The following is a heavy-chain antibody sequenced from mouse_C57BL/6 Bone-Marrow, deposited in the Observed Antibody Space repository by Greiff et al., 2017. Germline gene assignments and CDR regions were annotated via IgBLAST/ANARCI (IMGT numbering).Heavy chain of an antibody. V-gene: IGHV2-2*01. CDR3: ARTLRLRGTWFAY. J-gene: IGHJ3*01. CDR1: GFSLTSYG. CDR2: IWSGGST. Sequence: VMLVESGPGLVQPSQSLSITCTVSGFSLTSYGVHWVRQSPGKGLEWLGVIWSGGSTDYNAAFISRLSISKDNSKSQVFFKMNSLQADDTAIYYCARTLRLRGTWFAYWGQGTLVTVSA. D-gene: IGHD3-2*02.